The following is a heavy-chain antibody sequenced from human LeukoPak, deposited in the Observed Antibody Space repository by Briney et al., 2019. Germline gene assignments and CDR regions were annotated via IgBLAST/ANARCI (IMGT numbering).Heavy chain of an antibody. CDR3: AHIEENCSSTSCSMYYFDY. CDR1: GFSLSTSGVG. CDR2: IYLDDDK. D-gene: IGHD2-2*01. V-gene: IGHV2-5*02. J-gene: IGHJ4*02. Sequence: SGPTLVKPTQTLTLTCTFSGFSLSTSGVGVGWIRQPPGKALEWLALIYLDDDKRYSPSLKSRLTITKDTSKNQVVLTMTNMDPVDTATYYCAHIEENCSSTSCSMYYFDYWGQGTLVTVSS.